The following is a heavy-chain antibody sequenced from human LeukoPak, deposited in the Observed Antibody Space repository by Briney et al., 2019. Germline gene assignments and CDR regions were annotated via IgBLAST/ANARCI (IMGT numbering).Heavy chain of an antibody. D-gene: IGHD1-26*01. Sequence: GGSLRLSCAASGFTFSSYSMNWVRQAPGKGLEWVSSISSSSSYIYYADSVKGRFTISRDNAKNSLYLQMNSLRAEDTAVYYCATDIVGANMDVWGKRTTVTVSS. CDR2: ISSSSSYI. J-gene: IGHJ6*03. V-gene: IGHV3-21*01. CDR3: ATDIVGANMDV. CDR1: GFTFSSYS.